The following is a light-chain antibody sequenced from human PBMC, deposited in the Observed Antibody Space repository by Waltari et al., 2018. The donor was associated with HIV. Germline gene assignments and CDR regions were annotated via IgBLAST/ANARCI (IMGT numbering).Light chain of an antibody. CDR1: HSNIGN. CDR3: QSADNSGTFVI. J-gene: IGLJ2*01. V-gene: IGLV3-25*03. CDR2: KDS. Sequence: SPGQKVTISCSGSHSNIGNNFVSWYQQKPGQAPVLVMYKDSERPSGIPERFSGSSSGTTVTLTISGVQAEDEADYYCQSADNSGTFVIFGGGTKLTVL.